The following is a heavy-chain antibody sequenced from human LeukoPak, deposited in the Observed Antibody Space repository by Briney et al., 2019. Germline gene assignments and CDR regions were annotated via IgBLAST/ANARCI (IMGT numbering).Heavy chain of an antibody. CDR3: VRGLRYFDWLWRNPSEHAFDI. J-gene: IGHJ3*02. CDR1: GFTFSSYS. Sequence: PGGSLRLSCAASGFTFSSYSMNWVRQAPGKGLEWVSSITSSSSYIYYADSVKGRFTISRDNAKNSLYLQMNSLRAEDTAVYYCVRGLRYFDWLWRNPSEHAFDIWGQGTMVTVSS. CDR2: ITSSSSYI. V-gene: IGHV3-21*04. D-gene: IGHD3-9*01.